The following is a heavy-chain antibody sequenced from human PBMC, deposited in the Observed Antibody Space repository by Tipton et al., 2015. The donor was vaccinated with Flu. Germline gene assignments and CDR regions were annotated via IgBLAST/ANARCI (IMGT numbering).Heavy chain of an antibody. D-gene: IGHD1-7*01. J-gene: IGHJ4*02. CDR1: GYTFTSYD. CDR3: ARGGSYNWNYPGLEAY. Sequence: QVQLVQSGAEVKKPGASVKVSCKASGYTFTSYDINWVRQATGQGLEWMGWMNPNSGNTGYAQKFQGRVTMTRNTSISTAYMELSSLRSEDTAVYYCARGGSYNWNYPGLEAYWGQGTLVTVSS. V-gene: IGHV1-8*01. CDR2: MNPNSGNT.